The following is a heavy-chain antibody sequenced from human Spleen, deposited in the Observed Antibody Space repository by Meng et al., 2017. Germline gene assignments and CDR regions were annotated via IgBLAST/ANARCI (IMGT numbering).Heavy chain of an antibody. CDR2: ISSSSSYI. CDR1: GFTFSTYA. V-gene: IGHV3-21*01. CDR3: ARDLPKSGSGSYYNGDA. Sequence: GGSLRLSCAASGFTFSTYAMHWVRQAPGKGLEWVSSISSSSSYIYYADSVKGRFTISRDNAKNSLYLQMNSLRAEDTAVYYCARDLPKSGSGSYYNGDAWGQGTLVTVSS. J-gene: IGHJ5*02. D-gene: IGHD3-10*01.